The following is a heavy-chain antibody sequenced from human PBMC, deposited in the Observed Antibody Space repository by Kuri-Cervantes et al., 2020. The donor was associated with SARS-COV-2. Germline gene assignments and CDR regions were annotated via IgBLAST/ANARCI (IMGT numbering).Heavy chain of an antibody. CDR2: IDWDDDK. J-gene: IGHJ6*02. CDR3: ARVITMVRPTSYYYYGMDV. V-gene: IGHV2-70*01. D-gene: IGHD3-10*01. Sequence: SGPTLVKPTQTLTLTCTFSGFSLSTSGVGVGWIRQPPGKALEWLALIDWDDDKYYSTSLKTRLTISKDTSKNQVVLTMTNMDPVDTATYYCARVITMVRPTSYYYYGMDVWGQGTTVTVSS. CDR1: GFSLSTSGVG.